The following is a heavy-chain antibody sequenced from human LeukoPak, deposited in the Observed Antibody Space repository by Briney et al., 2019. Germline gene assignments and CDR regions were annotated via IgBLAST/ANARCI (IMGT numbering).Heavy chain of an antibody. J-gene: IGHJ4*02. Sequence: GGSLRLSCTASGFTFGGYAMTWVRQAPGKGLEWVANIKQDGSEKYYVDSVKGRFTISRDNAKNSLYLQMNSLRAEDTAVYYCARRRYSGSSQHFDYWGQGTLVTVSS. CDR2: IKQDGSEK. V-gene: IGHV3-7*01. D-gene: IGHD1-26*01. CDR3: ARRRYSGSSQHFDY. CDR1: GFTFGGYA.